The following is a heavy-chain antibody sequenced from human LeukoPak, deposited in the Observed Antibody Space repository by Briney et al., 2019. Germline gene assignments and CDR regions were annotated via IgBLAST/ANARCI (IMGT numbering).Heavy chain of an antibody. J-gene: IGHJ4*02. CDR1: GFTFSSYW. CDR2: ISGGGDAT. D-gene: IGHD3-10*01. Sequence: GGSLRLSCAASGFTFSSYWMHWVRQAPGKGLEWVSSISGGGDATYYADSVKGRFTISRDNSKNTLYLQMNSLRAEDTAVYYCARDSSMLRGPMVIYYFDFWGQGTLVTVSS. V-gene: IGHV3-23*01. CDR3: ARDSSMLRGPMVIYYFDF.